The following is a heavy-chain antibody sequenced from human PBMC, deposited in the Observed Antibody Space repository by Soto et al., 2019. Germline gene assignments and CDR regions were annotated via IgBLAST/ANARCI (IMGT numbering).Heavy chain of an antibody. D-gene: IGHD6-13*01. J-gene: IGHJ4*02. CDR2: IYYSGST. CDR1: GGSISSYY. V-gene: IGHV4-59*01. CDR3: VCSVPEQQLVLLDY. Sequence: QVQLQESGPGLVKPSETLSLTCTVSGGSISSYYWSLIRQPPGKGLEWIGYIYYSGSTNYTPSLQRRFTIAVDTSKNQVSLNRSSVTAADTAVYYWVCSVPEQQLVLLDYWGQGNLGTVSS.